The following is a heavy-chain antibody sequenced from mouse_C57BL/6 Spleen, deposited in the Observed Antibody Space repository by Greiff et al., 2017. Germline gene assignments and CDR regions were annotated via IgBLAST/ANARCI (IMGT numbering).Heavy chain of an antibody. CDR1: GYTFTSYW. J-gene: IGHJ1*03. Sequence: QVQLQQPGAELVRPGSSVKLSCKASGYTFTSYWMDWVKQRPGQGLEWIGNIYPSDSETHYNQKFKDKATLTVDKSSSTAYMQLSSLTSEDSAVYYCASFYYYGSSYYFDVWGTGTTVTVSS. CDR2: IYPSDSET. CDR3: ASFYYYGSSYYFDV. D-gene: IGHD1-1*01. V-gene: IGHV1-61*01.